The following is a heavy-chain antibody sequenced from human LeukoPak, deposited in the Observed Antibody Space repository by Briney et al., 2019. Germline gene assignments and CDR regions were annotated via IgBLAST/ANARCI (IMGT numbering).Heavy chain of an antibody. CDR3: ANHCSGGSCYPY. V-gene: IGHV3-33*06. D-gene: IGHD2-15*01. CDR2: IWYDGSNK. Sequence: PGSSLRLSCAASGLTFSNYGMHWVRQAPGKGLEWVAVIWYDGSNKYYADSVKGRFTISRDNSKNTLYLEMNSLRADDTAVYYCANHCSGGSCYPYWGQGTLVTVS. CDR1: GLTFSNYG. J-gene: IGHJ4*02.